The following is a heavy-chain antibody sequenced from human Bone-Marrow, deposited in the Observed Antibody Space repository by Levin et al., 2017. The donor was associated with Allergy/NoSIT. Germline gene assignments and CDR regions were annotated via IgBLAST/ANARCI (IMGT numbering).Heavy chain of an antibody. D-gene: IGHD2-15*01. CDR2: IYSGGST. CDR3: ARGGYCSGGSCYGRADLDLDN. Sequence: GGSLRLSCAASGCTVSSNYMSWVRQAPGKGLEWVSVIYSGGSTYYADSVKGRFTISRDNSKNTLYLQMNSLRAEDTAVYYGARGGYCSGGSCYGRADLDLDNWGQGTLVTVSS. CDR1: GCTVSSNY. V-gene: IGHV3-66*01. J-gene: IGHJ4*02.